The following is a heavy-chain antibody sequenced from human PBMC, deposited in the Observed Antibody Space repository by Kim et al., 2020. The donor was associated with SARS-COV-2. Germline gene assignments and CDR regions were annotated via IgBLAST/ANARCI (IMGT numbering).Heavy chain of an antibody. Sequence: GGSLRLSSAASGFTFSSYAMSWVRQAPGKGLEWVSAISGSGGSTYYADSVKGRFTISRDNSKNTLYLQMNSLRAEDTAVYYCAKVPLLYTAMPPYWGQGTLVTVSS. CDR1: GFTFSSYA. D-gene: IGHD5-18*01. V-gene: IGHV3-23*01. CDR2: ISGSGGST. CDR3: AKVPLLYTAMPPY. J-gene: IGHJ4*02.